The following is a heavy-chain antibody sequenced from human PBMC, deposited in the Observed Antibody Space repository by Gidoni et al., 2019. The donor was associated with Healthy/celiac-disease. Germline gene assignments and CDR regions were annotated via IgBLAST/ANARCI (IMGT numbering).Heavy chain of an antibody. CDR3: ARGGVDRDY. Sequence: QVQLVQSGAEVKKPGDSVKVSCKASGYTFTSYYMHWVRQAPGQGLEWMGIINTSGGSISYAQKFKGRVTMTRDTSTSTVYMELSSLRSEDTAVYYCARGGVDRDYWGQGTLVTVSS. D-gene: IGHD5-12*01. CDR1: GYTFTSYY. J-gene: IGHJ4*02. CDR2: INTSGGSI. V-gene: IGHV1-46*01.